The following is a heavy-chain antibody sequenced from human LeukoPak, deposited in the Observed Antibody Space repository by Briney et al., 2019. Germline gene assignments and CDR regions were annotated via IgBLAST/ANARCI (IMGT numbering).Heavy chain of an antibody. J-gene: IGHJ5*02. Sequence: GGSLRLSCAASGFTFSYYTMSWVRQAPGKGLEWVSSISSTGSSIYYADSVKGRFTISRDNAKNSLYLQLSSLRVEDTAVYYCARDDVAWNDVHWFDPWGQGTLVTVSS. V-gene: IGHV3-21*01. D-gene: IGHD1-1*01. CDR3: ARDDVAWNDVHWFDP. CDR1: GFTFSYYT. CDR2: ISSTGSSI.